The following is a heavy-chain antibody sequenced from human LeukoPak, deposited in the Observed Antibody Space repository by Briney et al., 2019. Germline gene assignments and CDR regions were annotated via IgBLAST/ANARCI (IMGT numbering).Heavy chain of an antibody. CDR1: GGSISGYY. J-gene: IGHJ4*02. Sequence: KPSETLSLTCTFSGGSISGYYWSWIRQPPGKGLDWVGYVYYTGSTYYNPSLKSRVTMSVDTSKNQFSLKLSSVSAADTAVYFCARLRSYYDSSGSYYYFDYWGQGTLVTVSS. CDR3: ARLRSYYDSSGSYYYFDY. D-gene: IGHD3-22*01. V-gene: IGHV4-59*08. CDR2: VYYTGST.